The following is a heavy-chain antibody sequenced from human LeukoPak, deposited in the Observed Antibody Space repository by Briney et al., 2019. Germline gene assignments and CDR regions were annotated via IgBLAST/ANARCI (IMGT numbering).Heavy chain of an antibody. CDR3: ARAMSIAARLQTICDY. CDR1: GGSISSYY. D-gene: IGHD6-6*01. CDR2: FYHGGST. Sequence: SETLSLTCTVSGGSISSYYWDWIRQPPGKGLEWIGTFYHGGSTYYNPSLKSRVTISVDTSKNQFSLNLTSVTAADTAVYYCARAMSIAARLQTICDYWGQGTLVTVSS. V-gene: IGHV4-38-2*02. J-gene: IGHJ4*02.